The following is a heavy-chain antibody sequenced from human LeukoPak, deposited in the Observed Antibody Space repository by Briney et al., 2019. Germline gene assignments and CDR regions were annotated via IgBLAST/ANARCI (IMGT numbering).Heavy chain of an antibody. J-gene: IGHJ4*02. D-gene: IGHD2/OR15-2a*01. CDR3: VSFYETY. CDR2: IISDGSWT. CDR1: GNYC. V-gene: IGHV3-74*01. Sequence: GGSLRLSCAASGNYCMHWVRQAPGKGLVWVSHIISDGSWTSYADSVKGRFTISKDNAKNTVYLQMNSLRAEDTAVYYCVSFYETYWGRGTLVTVSS.